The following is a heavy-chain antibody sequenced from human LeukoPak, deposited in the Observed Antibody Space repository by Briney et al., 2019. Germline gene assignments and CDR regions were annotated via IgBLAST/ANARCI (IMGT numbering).Heavy chain of an antibody. CDR3: ATRKLGNDY. CDR1: GGSVSNYY. CDR2: IYYTET. V-gene: IGHV4-59*02. D-gene: IGHD7-27*01. J-gene: IGHJ4*02. Sequence: PSETLSLTCTVSGGSVSNYYWSWVRQSPGKGLEWIGYIYYTETSYNPSLRNRVTISADTSKNQFSLRLYSVTAADTAVYYCATRKLGNDYWGQGTLVTVSS.